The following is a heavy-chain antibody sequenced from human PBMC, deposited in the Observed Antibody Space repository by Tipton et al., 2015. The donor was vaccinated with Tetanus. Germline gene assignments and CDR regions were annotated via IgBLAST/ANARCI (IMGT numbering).Heavy chain of an antibody. D-gene: IGHD2-15*01. J-gene: IGHJ4*02. V-gene: IGHV4-59*01. Sequence: TLSLTCAVYGGSFSGYYWSWIRQPPGKGLEWIGYIYYSGSTNYNPSLKSRVTISVDTSKNQFSLKLSSVTAADTAVYYCARDGGGPADWGQGTLVTVSS. CDR1: GGSFSGYY. CDR3: ARDGGGPAD. CDR2: IYYSGST.